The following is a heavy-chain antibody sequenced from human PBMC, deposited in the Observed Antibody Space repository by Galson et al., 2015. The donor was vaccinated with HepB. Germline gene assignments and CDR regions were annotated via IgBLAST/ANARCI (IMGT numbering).Heavy chain of an antibody. V-gene: IGHV2-70*04. D-gene: IGHD5-18*01. CDR1: GFSLSTSGMR. Sequence: PALVKPTQTLTLTCTFSGFSLSTSGMRVSWIRQPPGKALEWLARIDWDDDKFYSTSLKTRLTISKDTSKNQVVLTMTNMDPVDTATYYCARSPPGYSYGCDYWGQGTLVTVSS. J-gene: IGHJ4*02. CDR3: ARSPPGYSYGCDY. CDR2: IDWDDDK.